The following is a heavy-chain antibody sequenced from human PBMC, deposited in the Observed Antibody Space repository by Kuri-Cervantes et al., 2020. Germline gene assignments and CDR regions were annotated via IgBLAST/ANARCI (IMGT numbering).Heavy chain of an antibody. Sequence: SETLSLTCTVSGGSISSSSYYWGWIRQPPGKGLEWIGSIYYSGSTYYNPSLKSRVTISVDTSKNQFSLKLSSVTAADTAVYYCARHHSSGYSSDDAFDIWCQGTMVTVSS. D-gene: IGHD3-22*01. J-gene: IGHJ3*02. CDR1: GGSISSSSYY. V-gene: IGHV4-39*01. CDR2: IYYSGST. CDR3: ARHHSSGYSSDDAFDI.